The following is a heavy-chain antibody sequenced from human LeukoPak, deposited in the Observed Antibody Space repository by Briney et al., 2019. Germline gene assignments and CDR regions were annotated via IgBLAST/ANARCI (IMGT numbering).Heavy chain of an antibody. Sequence: TGGSLRLSCAASGFTFSSYATSWVRQAPGKGLEWVSAISGSGGSTYYADSVKGRFTISRDNSKNTLYLQMNSLRAEDTAVYYCAKPLASYCSSTSCYHMDVWGKGTPVTASS. V-gene: IGHV3-23*01. CDR2: ISGSGGST. J-gene: IGHJ6*03. CDR3: AKPLASYCSSTSCYHMDV. CDR1: GFTFSSYA. D-gene: IGHD2-2*01.